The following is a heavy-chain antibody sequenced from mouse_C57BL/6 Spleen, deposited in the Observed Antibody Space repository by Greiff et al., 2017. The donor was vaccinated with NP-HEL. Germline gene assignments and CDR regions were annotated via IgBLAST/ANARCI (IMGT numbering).Heavy chain of an antibody. Sequence: QVQLKESGAELVKPGASVKISCKASGYAFSSYWMNWVKQRPGKGLEWIGQIYPGDGDTNYNGKFKGKATLTADKSSSTAYMQLSSLTSEDSAVYFCARSDGNYGFYYFDYWGQGTTLTVSS. D-gene: IGHD2-1*01. CDR2: IYPGDGDT. J-gene: IGHJ2*01. CDR3: ARSDGNYGFYYFDY. V-gene: IGHV1-80*01. CDR1: GYAFSSYW.